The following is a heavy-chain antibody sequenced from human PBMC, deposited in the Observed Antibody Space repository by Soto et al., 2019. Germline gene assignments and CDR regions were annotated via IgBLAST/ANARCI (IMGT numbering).Heavy chain of an antibody. J-gene: IGHJ4*02. D-gene: IGHD3-10*01. CDR2: VYSSGTT. CDR3: ARDIGSYAYGEGY. V-gene: IGHV4-4*07. CDR1: DCSIIRDL. Sequence: SETMSLSCIDIDCSIIRDLLSWIRLPAGKGLEWIGRVYSSGTTDYNPSLNSRATLSVETSKNQFSLKLSSVTAADTAVYYCARDIGSYAYGEGYWGQGIQVTVSS.